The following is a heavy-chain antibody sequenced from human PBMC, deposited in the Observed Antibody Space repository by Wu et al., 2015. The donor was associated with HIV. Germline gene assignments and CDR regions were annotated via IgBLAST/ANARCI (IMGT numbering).Heavy chain of an antibody. D-gene: IGHD6-25*01. CDR1: GYTFTAYY. V-gene: IGHV1-8*02. Sequence: QVQLVQSGAELRKSGASAKVSCTATGYTFTAYYVHWVRQAPGQGLEWMGWMNPNSGNTGYAQKFQGRVTMTRNTSLRTAYMDLSSLRSEDTAVYYCARFNSRLDYWGQGNIGHRLL. J-gene: IGHJ4*02. CDR3: ARFNSRLDY. CDR2: MNPNSGNT.